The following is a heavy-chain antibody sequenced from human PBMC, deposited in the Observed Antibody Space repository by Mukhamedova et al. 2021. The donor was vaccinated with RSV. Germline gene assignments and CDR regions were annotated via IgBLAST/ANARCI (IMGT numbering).Heavy chain of an antibody. CDR1: SGYY. Sequence: SGYYWGWIRQPPGKGLEWIGSIYHSGSTYYNPSLKSRVTISVDTSKNQFSLKLSSVTAADTAVYYCARDPIDYYGSGSYGVAYWG. D-gene: IGHD3-10*01. CDR2: IYHSGST. CDR3: ARDPIDYYGSGSYGVAY. V-gene: IGHV4-38-2*02. J-gene: IGHJ4*01.